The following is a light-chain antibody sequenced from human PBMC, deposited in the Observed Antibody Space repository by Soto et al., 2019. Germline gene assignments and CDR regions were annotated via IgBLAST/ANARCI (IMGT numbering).Light chain of an antibody. V-gene: IGKV3-15*01. J-gene: IGKJ1*01. CDR1: QSITSN. CDR3: QQYNNWPQT. Sequence: ERLMTQSPVTLSVAPGERATLSCRASQSITSNLAWYQQKPGQAPRLLIYGASTRAPGIPVRFRGSGSGTEFTLTISSLQSEDFAVYYCQQYNNWPQTFGQGTKVDIK. CDR2: GAS.